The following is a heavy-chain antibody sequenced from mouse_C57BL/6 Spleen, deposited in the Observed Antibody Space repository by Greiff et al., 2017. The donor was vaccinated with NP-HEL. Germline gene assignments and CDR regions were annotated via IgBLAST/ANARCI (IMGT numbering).Heavy chain of an antibody. CDR3: ARRGGYSKRIDAIDY. CDR2: IYPGDGDT. D-gene: IGHD2-5*01. Sequence: VQLQQSGAELVKPGASVKISCKASGYAFSSYWMNWVKQRPGKGLEWIGQIYPGDGDTNYNGKFKGKATLTADKSSSTAYMQLSSLTSEDSAVYCWARRGGYSKRIDAIDYWGQGTSVTVSS. J-gene: IGHJ4*01. CDR1: GYAFSSYW. V-gene: IGHV1-80*01.